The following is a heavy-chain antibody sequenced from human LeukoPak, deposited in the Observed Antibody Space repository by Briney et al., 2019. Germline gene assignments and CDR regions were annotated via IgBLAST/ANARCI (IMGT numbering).Heavy chain of an antibody. CDR3: VRGSLRLPRSTPDY. CDR1: GFTFSSYW. V-gene: IGHV3-74*01. D-gene: IGHD2-21*02. Sequence: GGSLRLSCAASGFTFSSYWIHWVRQAPGKGLVWVSRINSDGSSTSYADSVKGRFTISRDNAVNTLYLQMNSLRVEDTAVYYCVRGSLRLPRSTPDYWGQGTLVTVSS. CDR2: INSDGSST. J-gene: IGHJ4*02.